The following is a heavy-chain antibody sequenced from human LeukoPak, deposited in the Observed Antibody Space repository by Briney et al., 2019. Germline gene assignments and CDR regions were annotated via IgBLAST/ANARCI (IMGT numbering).Heavy chain of an antibody. CDR3: ARLRGLHYYYMDV. Sequence: PSETLSLTCAVYGGSFSGYYWSWIRQPPGKGLEWIGEINHSGSTNYNPSLKSRVTISVDTSKNQFSLKLSSVTAADTAVYYCARLRGLHYYYMDVWGKGTTVTISS. V-gene: IGHV4-34*01. CDR1: GGSFSGYY. J-gene: IGHJ6*03. D-gene: IGHD2-15*01. CDR2: INHSGST.